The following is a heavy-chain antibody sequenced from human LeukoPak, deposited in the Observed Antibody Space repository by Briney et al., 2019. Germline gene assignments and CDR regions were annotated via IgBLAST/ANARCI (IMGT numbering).Heavy chain of an antibody. V-gene: IGHV1-18*01. CDR1: GYTFTSYG. CDR2: ISAYNGNT. D-gene: IGHD3-22*01. J-gene: IGHJ5*02. CDR3: ARTVEYYYDSSGYIANWFDP. Sequence: ASVKVSCKASGYTFTSYGISWVRQAPGQGLEWMGWISAYNGNTNYAQKLQGRVTMTTDTSTSTAYMELRSLRSDDTAVYYCARTVEYYYDSSGYIANWFDPWGQGTLVTVSS.